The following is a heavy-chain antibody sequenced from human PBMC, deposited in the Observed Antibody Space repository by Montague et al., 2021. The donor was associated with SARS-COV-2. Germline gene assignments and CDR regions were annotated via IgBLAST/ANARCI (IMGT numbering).Heavy chain of an antibody. Sequence: TLSLTCTVSGGAINSGDFYWSWIRQPAGKGLEWIGRIYATGSTSYSPSLESRVTMSIDTAKGQFSLKLSFVTAADTGVYYCVRDTYNPLGGNWGQGTLVTVSS. CDR1: GGAINSGDFY. CDR2: IYATGST. J-gene: IGHJ4*02. V-gene: IGHV4-61*02. CDR3: VRDTYNPLGGN. D-gene: IGHD1-14*01.